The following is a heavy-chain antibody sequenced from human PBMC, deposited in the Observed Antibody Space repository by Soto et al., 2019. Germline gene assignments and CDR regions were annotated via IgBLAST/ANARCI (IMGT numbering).Heavy chain of an antibody. D-gene: IGHD3-10*01. J-gene: IGHJ3*01. CDR2: ISYDGSNA. CDR1: GFSFSTYA. CDR3: ARDGWGFGELLLNSYDAFDL. V-gene: IGHV3-30*04. Sequence: QEQLVESGGGVVQPGTSLRLSCTASGFSFSTYAMYWVRQAPGKGLEWVAIISYDGSNAQYADSVKGRFTVARDNSKNTLYLQMHSLTAEDTAVYYCARDGWGFGELLLNSYDAFDLWGQGKLVTVSS.